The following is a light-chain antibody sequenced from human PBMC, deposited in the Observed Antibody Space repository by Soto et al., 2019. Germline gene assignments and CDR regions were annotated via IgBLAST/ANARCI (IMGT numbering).Light chain of an antibody. CDR3: CSYAGTSTFVV. J-gene: IGLJ2*01. CDR2: DAS. V-gene: IGLV2-23*02. CDR1: SSDIGNYNL. Sequence: QSVLTQPASVSGSPGQSITISCTGTSSDIGNYNLVSWYQHHPGEAPKLMIYDASNRPSGVSNRFSGSRSGNTASLTISGLQTEDEAHYYCCSYAGTSTFVVFGGGTKLTVL.